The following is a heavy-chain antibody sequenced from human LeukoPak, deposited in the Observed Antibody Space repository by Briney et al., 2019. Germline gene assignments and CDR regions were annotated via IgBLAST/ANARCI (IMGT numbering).Heavy chain of an antibody. CDR1: GFTFSSYA. CDR2: ISGSGGGT. J-gene: IGHJ4*02. V-gene: IGHV3-23*01. Sequence: GGSLRLSCAASGFTFSSYAMSWVRQAPGKGLEWVSAISGSGGGTYYADSVKGRFTISRDNSKNTLYLQMNSLRAEDTAVYYCAKDTITMVRGVTSYYFDYWGQGTLVTVSS. D-gene: IGHD3-10*01. CDR3: AKDTITMVRGVTSYYFDY.